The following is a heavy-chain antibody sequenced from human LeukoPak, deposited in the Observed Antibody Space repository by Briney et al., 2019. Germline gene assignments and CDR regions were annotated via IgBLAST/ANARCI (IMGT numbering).Heavy chain of an antibody. D-gene: IGHD2-15*01. CDR3: AKPFFGVVVVAAPN. J-gene: IGHJ4*02. V-gene: IGHV3-53*01. Sequence: GGSLRLSCTVSGFTVSSNSMSWVRQAPGKGLEWVSFIYSDNTHYPDSVKGRFTISRDNSKNTLYLQMNSLRAEDTAVYYCAKPFFGVVVVAAPNWGQGTLVTVSS. CDR1: GFTVSSNS. CDR2: IYSDNT.